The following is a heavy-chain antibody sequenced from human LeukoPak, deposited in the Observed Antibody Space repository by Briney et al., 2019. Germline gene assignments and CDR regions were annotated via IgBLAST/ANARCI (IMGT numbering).Heavy chain of an antibody. J-gene: IGHJ3*02. CDR1: GFTFSSYS. D-gene: IGHD3-22*01. Sequence: GGSLRLSCAASGFTFSSYSMNWVRQAPGKGLEWVSSLFSSSTYKYYADSVKGRFTISRDNAKNSLYLQMNSLRGEDTAVCYCERMDDSSGYAFDIWGQGTMVTVSS. V-gene: IGHV3-21*01. CDR3: ERMDDSSGYAFDI. CDR2: LFSSSTYK.